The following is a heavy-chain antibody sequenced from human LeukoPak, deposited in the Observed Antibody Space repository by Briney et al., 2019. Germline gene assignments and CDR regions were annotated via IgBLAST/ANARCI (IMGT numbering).Heavy chain of an antibody. CDR1: GGSISSGSYS. D-gene: IGHD6-19*01. J-gene: IGHJ6*03. V-gene: IGHV4-61*02. Sequence: SQTLSLTCTVSGGSISSGSYSWSWIRQPAGKGLEWIGRIYTSGSTNYNPSLKSRVTISVDTSKNQFSLKLSSVTAADTAVYYCASTKPGYSSGWPRNYYYYMDVWGKGTTVTVSS. CDR2: IYTSGST. CDR3: ASTKPGYSSGWPRNYYYYMDV.